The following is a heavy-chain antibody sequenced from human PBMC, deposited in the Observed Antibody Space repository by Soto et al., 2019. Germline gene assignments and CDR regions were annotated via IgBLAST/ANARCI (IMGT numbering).Heavy chain of an antibody. CDR1: GFTFSSYA. CDR3: AKDVVQQWLEIDY. V-gene: IGHV3-23*01. J-gene: IGHJ4*02. CDR2: ISGSGGST. Sequence: EVQLLESGGGLVQPGGSLRLSCAASGFTFSSYAMSWVRQAPGKGLEWVSAISGSGGSTYYADSVKGRFTISRDKSKNTLYLQMNSLRAEDTAVYYCAKDVVQQWLEIDYWGQGTLVTVSS. D-gene: IGHD6-19*01.